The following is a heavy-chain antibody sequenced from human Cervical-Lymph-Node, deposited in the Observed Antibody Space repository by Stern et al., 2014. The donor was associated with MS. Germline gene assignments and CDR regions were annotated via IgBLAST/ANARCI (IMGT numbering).Heavy chain of an antibody. Sequence: EDQLVESGGDLVQPGGSLRLSCAASGFTFSTFGMSWVRQPPGKGLQWVSSISGGGGVTYYADSVKGRFTISRDISRDTLYLQMNSLTAEDTAVYYCAKGADKRVQTTGTFDYWGQGTLVTVSS. J-gene: IGHJ4*02. D-gene: IGHD1-1*01. CDR1: GFTFSTFG. CDR3: AKGADKRVQTTGTFDY. CDR2: ISGGGGVT. V-gene: IGHV3-23*04.